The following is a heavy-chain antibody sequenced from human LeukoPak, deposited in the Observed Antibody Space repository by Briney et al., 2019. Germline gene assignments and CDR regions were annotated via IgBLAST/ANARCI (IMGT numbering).Heavy chain of an antibody. CDR3: ARDLGRWLQG. J-gene: IGHJ4*02. CDR2: ISYDGSNK. V-gene: IGHV3-30*04. CDR1: GVTFSSYA. Sequence: GGSLRLSCAASGVTFSSYARHWVRQAPGKGLEWVGVISYDGSNKYYADSVKGGFTISRENAKKSLYMQMNSLRAEDTAVYYCARDLGRWLQGWGQGTLVTVSS. D-gene: IGHD5-24*01.